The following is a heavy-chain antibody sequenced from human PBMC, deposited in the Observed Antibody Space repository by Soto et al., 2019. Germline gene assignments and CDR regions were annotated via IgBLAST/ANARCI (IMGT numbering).Heavy chain of an antibody. CDR1: GDSFTNHW. D-gene: IGHD1-26*01. Sequence: LGESLKISCKGSGDSFTNHWIGWVRQMPGKGLEWMGIINPGDSDTRYSPSFQGQVTISADKSISTVYLQWRSLKASDTAMYYCTREGVATFLWGQGTLVTVSS. J-gene: IGHJ4*02. CDR2: INPGDSDT. V-gene: IGHV5-51*01. CDR3: TREGVATFL.